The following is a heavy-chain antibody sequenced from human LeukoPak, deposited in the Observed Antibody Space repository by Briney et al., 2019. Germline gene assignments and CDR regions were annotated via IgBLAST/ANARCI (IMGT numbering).Heavy chain of an antibody. J-gene: IGHJ3*02. CDR2: ISGVGRST. CDR3: STYLPQLAAI. D-gene: IGHD1-1*01. CDR1: GFTFDGIP. V-gene: IGHV3-43*02. Sequence: GGSLSFSCAASGFTFDGIPLHWDGQVQGKGWGWVLLISGVGRSTSYEASVRGRFTISRATSKNSLFLKRNSWRAEATSLYYCSTYLPQLAAIWGQGTMVTVSS.